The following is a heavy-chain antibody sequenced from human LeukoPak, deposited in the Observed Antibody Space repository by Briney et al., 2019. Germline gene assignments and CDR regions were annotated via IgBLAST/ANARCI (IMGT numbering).Heavy chain of an antibody. Sequence: SETLSLTCTVSGDSISSGGYSWSWIRQPPGKGLEWIGYIYHIGYISQSGNIYQNPSLKSRVTISVDKSKNQFSLKLSSVTAADTAVYYCASVGERRSRYSSSWYGYWGQGTLVTVSS. J-gene: IGHJ4*02. D-gene: IGHD6-13*01. CDR2: ISQSGNI. V-gene: IGHV4-30-2*01. CDR3: ASVGERRSRYSSSWYGY. CDR1: GDSISSGGYS.